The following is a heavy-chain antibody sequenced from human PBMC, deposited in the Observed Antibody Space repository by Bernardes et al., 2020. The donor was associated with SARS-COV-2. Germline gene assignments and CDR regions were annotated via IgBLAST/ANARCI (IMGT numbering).Heavy chain of an antibody. CDR1: GYTFSDCY. V-gene: IGHV3-11*01. CDR3: VARMAAADPERY. J-gene: IGHJ4*02. D-gene: IGHD6-19*01. CDR2: ISSSGTTR. Sequence: GGSLRLSCGVSGYTFSDCYMSWIRQAPGRGLEWVSYISSSGTTRYYADSVKGRFTISRDNVKNSLYLQMDSLRVEDTAVYYCVARMAAADPERYWGQGTLVTVSS.